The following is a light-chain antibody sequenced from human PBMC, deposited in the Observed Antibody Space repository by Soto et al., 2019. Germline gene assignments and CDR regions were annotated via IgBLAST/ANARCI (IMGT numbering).Light chain of an antibody. Sequence: EIVMTQSPATLSVSPGERATLSCRASQSVGGNLAWYQQRPGRAPRLLIYDASTRATDIPARFSGSGSGTEFPLTISSLQSEDFALYYCRQYSNWPLYTFGQGTKLEIK. CDR1: QSVGGN. CDR3: RQYSNWPLYT. CDR2: DAS. J-gene: IGKJ2*01. V-gene: IGKV3-15*01.